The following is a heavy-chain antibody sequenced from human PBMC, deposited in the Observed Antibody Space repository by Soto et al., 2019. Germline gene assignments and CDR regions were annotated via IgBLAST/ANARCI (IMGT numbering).Heavy chain of an antibody. CDR2: INPSGDST. CDR1: GFTFSRHG. D-gene: IGHD6-6*01. CDR3: ARGMVAARRLIDY. J-gene: IGHJ4*02. V-gene: IGHV3-23*01. Sequence: PGGSLRLSCVASGFTFSRHGLSWVRQSPGKGLEWVSTINPSGDSTFYADSVKGRFTISRDNSKNTLYLQMNSLRAEDTAVYYCARGMVAARRLIDYWGQGTLVTVSS.